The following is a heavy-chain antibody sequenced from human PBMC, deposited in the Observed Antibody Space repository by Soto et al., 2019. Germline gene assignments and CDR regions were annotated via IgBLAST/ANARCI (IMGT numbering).Heavy chain of an antibody. Sequence: QEQLVESGGGVVQPGRSLRLSCAASGFTFSSYGMHWVRQAPGKGLEWVAVIWYDGSNKYYADSVKGRFTISRDNSKNTLYLQMNSLRAEDTAVYYCARGRFCSGGSCYSDWYFDLWGRGTLVTVSS. CDR2: IWYDGSNK. D-gene: IGHD2-15*01. J-gene: IGHJ2*01. CDR3: ARGRFCSGGSCYSDWYFDL. CDR1: GFTFSSYG. V-gene: IGHV3-33*01.